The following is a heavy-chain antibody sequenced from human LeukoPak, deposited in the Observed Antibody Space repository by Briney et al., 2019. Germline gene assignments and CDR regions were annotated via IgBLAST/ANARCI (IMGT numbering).Heavy chain of an antibody. CDR2: MNPNSGNT. D-gene: IGHD3-10*01. CDR3: ARDMGNYYGMDV. Sequence: ASVKVSCKASGYTFTSYDINWVRQATGQGLEWMGWMNPNSGNTGYAQKFQGRVTMTRNTSISTACMELSSLRSEDTAVYYCARDMGNYYGMDVWGQGTTVTVSS. CDR1: GYTFTSYD. J-gene: IGHJ6*02. V-gene: IGHV1-8*01.